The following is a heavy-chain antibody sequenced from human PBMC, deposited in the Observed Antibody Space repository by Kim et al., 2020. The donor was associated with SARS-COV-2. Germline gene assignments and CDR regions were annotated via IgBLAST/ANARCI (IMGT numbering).Heavy chain of an antibody. CDR1: GDSTSSINW. CDR2: IYHTENT. CDR3: ARSRQTTEGDYALGY. Sequence: SETLSLTCAVSGDSTSSINWWSWVRQPPGKGLEWVGEIYHTENTNYNPSLKSRVTISLDKSKNQISLNLNSVTAADTAVYYCARSRQTTEGDYALGYWGQGTPVTVSS. V-gene: IGHV4-4*02. J-gene: IGHJ4*02. D-gene: IGHD4-17*01.